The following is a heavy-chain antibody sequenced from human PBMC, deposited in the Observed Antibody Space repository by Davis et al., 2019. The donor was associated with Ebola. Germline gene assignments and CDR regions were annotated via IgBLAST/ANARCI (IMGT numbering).Heavy chain of an antibody. CDR2: IYPGDSDT. V-gene: IGHV5-51*01. J-gene: IGHJ4*02. D-gene: IGHD3-16*01. CDR1: GYSFTSYS. CDR3: ARAGFFEYLWGRNRPKTPLYFDS. Sequence: QVSCKASGYSFTSYSIGWVRQMPGKGLEWMGFIYPGDSDTRYSPSFQGQVTISADKSISTAYLQWSSLKASDTAIYYCARAGFFEYLWGRNRPKTPLYFDSWGQGTLVTVSS.